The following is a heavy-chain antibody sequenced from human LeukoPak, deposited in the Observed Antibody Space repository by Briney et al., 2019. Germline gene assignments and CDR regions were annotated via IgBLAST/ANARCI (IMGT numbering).Heavy chain of an antibody. J-gene: IGHJ4*02. Sequence: GGSLRLSCAASGFTFSSNWMHWVRQAPGKGLVWVSRINEDGRTTNYADSVKGRFTISRDNAKNTLDLQMNSLRAEDTAVYYCVRDLGGRSGHWGQGTLVTVSS. V-gene: IGHV3-74*01. CDR3: VRDLGGRSGH. D-gene: IGHD1-26*01. CDR2: INEDGRTT. CDR1: GFTFSSNW.